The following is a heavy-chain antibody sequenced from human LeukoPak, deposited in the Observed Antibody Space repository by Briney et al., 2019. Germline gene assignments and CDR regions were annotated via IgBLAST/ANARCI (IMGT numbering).Heavy chain of an antibody. J-gene: IGHJ4*02. Sequence: SETLSHTCAVYGGSFSGYYWSWIRQPPGKGLEWIGEINHSGSTNYNPSLKSRVTISVDTSKNQFSLKLSSVTAADTAVYYCARSGGPLGYCSSTSCYKGPYFDYWGQETLVTVSS. CDR1: GGSFSGYY. D-gene: IGHD2-2*02. V-gene: IGHV4-34*01. CDR3: ARSGGPLGYCSSTSCYKGPYFDY. CDR2: INHSGST.